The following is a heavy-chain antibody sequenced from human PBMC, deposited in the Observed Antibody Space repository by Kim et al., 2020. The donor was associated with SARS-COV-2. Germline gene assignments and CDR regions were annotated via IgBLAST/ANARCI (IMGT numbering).Heavy chain of an antibody. CDR2: IRHDASII. Sequence: GGSLRLSCAASGFPFSAHPMTWVRQAPGKGLEWVSYIRHDASIIYYANSVKGRFTISRDNARNSLYLQMNSLREEDTAVYYCARDMLITGADDKWGQGPLVTVSS. D-gene: IGHD3-16*01. J-gene: IGHJ4*02. CDR3: ARDMLITGADDK. CDR1: GFPFSAHP. V-gene: IGHV3-48*02.